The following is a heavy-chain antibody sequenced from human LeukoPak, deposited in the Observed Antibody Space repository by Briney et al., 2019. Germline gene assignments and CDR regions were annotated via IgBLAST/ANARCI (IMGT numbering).Heavy chain of an antibody. CDR2: IRSKAYGGTT. Sequence: GGSLRLSCTASGFTFGDYAMSWVRQAPGKGLEWVGFIRSKAYGGTTEYAASVKGRFTISRDDSKSIAYLQMNSLKTEDTAVYYCTRDSSSDYYYYYMDVWGKGTTVTVSS. CDR3: TRDSSSDYYYYYMDV. J-gene: IGHJ6*03. V-gene: IGHV3-49*04. D-gene: IGHD6-6*01. CDR1: GFTFGDYA.